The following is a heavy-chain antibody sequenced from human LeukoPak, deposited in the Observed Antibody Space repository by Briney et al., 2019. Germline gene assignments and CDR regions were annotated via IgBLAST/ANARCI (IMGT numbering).Heavy chain of an antibody. V-gene: IGHV3-7*01. D-gene: IGHD6-6*01. J-gene: IGHJ4*02. CDR3: ARIGYSSSSNDY. CDR1: GFPFSRYW. CDR2: IKQDGSVI. Sequence: GGSLRLSCAASGFPFSRYWMTWVRQAPGKGLEWVANIKQDGSVIYYVDSVKGRFTISRDNAKSSLSLQMNSLRAEDTAVYYCARIGYSSSSNDYWGQGTLVTVSS.